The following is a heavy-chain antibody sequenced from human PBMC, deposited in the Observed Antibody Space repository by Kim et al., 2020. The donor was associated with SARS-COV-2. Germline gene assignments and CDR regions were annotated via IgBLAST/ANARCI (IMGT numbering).Heavy chain of an antibody. J-gene: IGHJ4*02. D-gene: IGHD3-22*01. CDR1: GGSFSGYY. V-gene: IGHV4-34*01. CDR3: ARAQLTITMIVVVITTSSYFDY. CDR2: INHSGST. Sequence: SETLSLTCAVYGGSFSGYYWSWIRQPPGKGLEWIGEINHSGSTNYNPSLKSRVTISVDTSKNQFSLKLSSVTAADTAVYYCARAQLTITMIVVVITTSSYFDYWGQATLVTVSS.